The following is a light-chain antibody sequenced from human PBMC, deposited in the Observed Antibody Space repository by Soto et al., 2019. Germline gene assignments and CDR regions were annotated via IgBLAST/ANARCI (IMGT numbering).Light chain of an antibody. CDR2: AAS. J-gene: IGKJ2*01. Sequence: DIQMTRSPSSLSASVGDRVTITCRASQGIREDLGWYQQKPGKAPKRLIYAASSLPSGVPSRFSGSGSGTEFTLTISSLQPEDFATYYCLQHNSYPFTFGQGTKLEIK. V-gene: IGKV1-17*01. CDR3: LQHNSYPFT. CDR1: QGIRED.